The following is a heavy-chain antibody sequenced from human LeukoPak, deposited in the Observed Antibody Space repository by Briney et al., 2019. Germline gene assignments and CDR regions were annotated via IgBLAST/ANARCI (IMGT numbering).Heavy chain of an antibody. D-gene: IGHD1-26*01. V-gene: IGHV4-59*12. CDR2: IHHSGST. Sequence: SETLSLTCTVSGGSISSYYWSWIRQPPGKGLEWIGYIHHSGSTYYNPSLKSRVTISVDRSKNQFSLKLSSVTAADTAVYYCARDLEAGSYHAFDIWGQGTMVTVSS. CDR3: ARDLEAGSYHAFDI. CDR1: GGSISSYY. J-gene: IGHJ3*02.